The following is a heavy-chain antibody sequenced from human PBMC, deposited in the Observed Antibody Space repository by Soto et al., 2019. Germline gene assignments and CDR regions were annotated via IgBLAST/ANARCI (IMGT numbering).Heavy chain of an antibody. CDR2: IYHSGST. V-gene: IGHV4-4*02. CDR1: GGSISSSNW. D-gene: IGHD5-18*01. Sequence: SETLSLTCAVSGGSISSSNWWSWVRQPPGKGLEWIGEIYHSGSTNYNLSLKSRVTISVDKSKNQFSLKLSSVTAADTAVYYCARHCRVDTAMAIDYWGQGTLVTVSS. J-gene: IGHJ4*02. CDR3: ARHCRVDTAMAIDY.